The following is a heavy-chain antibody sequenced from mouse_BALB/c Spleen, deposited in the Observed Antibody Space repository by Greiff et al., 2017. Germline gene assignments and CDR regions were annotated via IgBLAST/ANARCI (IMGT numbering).Heavy chain of an antibody. J-gene: IGHJ4*01. CDR3: ARGYGNYGAMDY. V-gene: IGHV1S137*01. D-gene: IGHD2-1*01. CDR1: GYTFTDYA. CDR2: ISTYYGDA. Sequence: VQVVESGAELVRPGVSVKISCKGSGYTFTDYAMHWVKQSHAKSLEWIGVISTYYGDASYNQKFKGKATMTVDKSSSTAYMELARLTSEDSAIYYCARGYGNYGAMDYWGQGTSVTVSS.